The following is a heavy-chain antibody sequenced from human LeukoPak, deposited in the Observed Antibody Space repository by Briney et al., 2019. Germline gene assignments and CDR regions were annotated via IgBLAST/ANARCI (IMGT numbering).Heavy chain of an antibody. CDR2: IYYSGSA. CDR3: ARHRAATKNKPFDY. CDR1: GGSISIYY. Sequence: PSETLSLTCTVSGGSISIYYWTWIRQPPGKGLQWIGYIYYSGSANYNPSLKSRVTISVDTSKNQFSLKLSSVTAADTAVYYCARHRAATKNKPFDYWGQGTLVTVSS. J-gene: IGHJ4*02. V-gene: IGHV4-59*08. D-gene: IGHD6-25*01.